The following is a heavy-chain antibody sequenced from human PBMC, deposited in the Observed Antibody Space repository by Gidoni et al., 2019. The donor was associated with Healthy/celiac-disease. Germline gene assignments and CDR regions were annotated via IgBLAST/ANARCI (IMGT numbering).Heavy chain of an antibody. V-gene: IGHV3-23*01. CDR2: ISGSGGST. CDR1: GFTFSSYA. D-gene: IGHD1-26*01. J-gene: IGHJ3*02. Sequence: EVQLLESGGGLVQPGGSLRLSCAASGFTFSSYAMSWVRQAPGKGLEWVSAISGSGGSTYYADSVMGRFTISRDNSKNTLYLQMNSLRAEDTAVYYCAKYSGSFDAFDIWGQGTMVTVSS. CDR3: AKYSGSFDAFDI.